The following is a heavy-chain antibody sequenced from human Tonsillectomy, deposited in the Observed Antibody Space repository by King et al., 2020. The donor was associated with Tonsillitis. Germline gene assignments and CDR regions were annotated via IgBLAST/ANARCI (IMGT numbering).Heavy chain of an antibody. D-gene: IGHD6-13*01. CDR1: GGSISSYY. V-gene: IGHV4-59*01. J-gene: IGHJ4*02. Sequence: QLQESGPGLVKPSETLSLTCTVSGGSISSYYWSWIPQPPGKGLEWIGYIYDSGSTNYNPSLKSRGTISVDTSKNQLSLKLSSVTAADTAVYYCARGSNIAAAGTGYYFDYWGQGTLVTVSS. CDR2: IYDSGST. CDR3: ARGSNIAAAGTGYYFDY.